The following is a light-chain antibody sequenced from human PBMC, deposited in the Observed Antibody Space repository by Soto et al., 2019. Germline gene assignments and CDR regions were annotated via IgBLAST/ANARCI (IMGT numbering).Light chain of an antibody. Sequence: DSQMTHSPSTLSGSVGDRVTITCRASQTISSWLAWYQQKPGKAPKLLIYKASTLKSGVLSRFSGSGSGTEFTLTISSLQPDDFATYYCQHYNSYSEAFGQGTKVDIK. CDR3: QHYNSYSEA. J-gene: IGKJ1*01. V-gene: IGKV1-5*03. CDR2: KAS. CDR1: QTISSW.